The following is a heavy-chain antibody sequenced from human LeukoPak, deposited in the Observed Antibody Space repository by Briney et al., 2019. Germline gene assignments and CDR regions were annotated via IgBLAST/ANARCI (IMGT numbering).Heavy chain of an antibody. CDR1: GGSISSGDYY. CDR2: IYYSGST. J-gene: IGHJ5*02. Sequence: PSETLSLTCTVSGGSISSGDYYWSWIRQPPGKGLEWIGYIYYSGSTYYNPSLKSRVTISVDTSKNQFSLKLSSVTAADTAVYYCARGRPYNWFDPWGQGTLVTVSS. V-gene: IGHV4-30-4*08. CDR3: ARGRPYNWFDP.